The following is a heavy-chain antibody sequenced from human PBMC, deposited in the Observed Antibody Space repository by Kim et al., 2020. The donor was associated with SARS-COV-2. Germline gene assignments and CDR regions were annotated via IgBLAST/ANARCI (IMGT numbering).Heavy chain of an antibody. CDR3: ARAPGGSSWHYYGMDV. D-gene: IGHD6-13*01. J-gene: IGHJ6*02. Sequence: GGSLRLSCAASGFTFSSYSMNWVRQAPGKGLEWVSYISSSSSTIYYADSVKGRFTISRDNAKNSLYLQMNSLRDEDTAVYYCARAPGGSSWHYYGMDVWGQGTTVTVSS. V-gene: IGHV3-48*02. CDR1: GFTFSSYS. CDR2: ISSSSSTI.